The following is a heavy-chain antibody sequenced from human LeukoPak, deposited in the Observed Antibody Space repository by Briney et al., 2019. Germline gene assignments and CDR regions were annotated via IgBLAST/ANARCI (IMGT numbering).Heavy chain of an antibody. Sequence: GGSLRLSCAASGFTFSSYGMYWVRQAPGKGLEWVAFIRYDGSNKYYADSVKGRFTISRDNSKNTLYLQMKSLRAEDTAVYYFGKGGGYEAQYYYYYLDVWGKGTTVTISS. D-gene: IGHD5-12*01. CDR3: GKGGGYEAQYYYYYLDV. CDR1: GFTFSSYG. V-gene: IGHV3-30*02. CDR2: IRYDGSNK. J-gene: IGHJ6*03.